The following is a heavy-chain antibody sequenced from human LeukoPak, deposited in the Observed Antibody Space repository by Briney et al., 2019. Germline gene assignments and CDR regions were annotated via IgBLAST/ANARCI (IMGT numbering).Heavy chain of an antibody. CDR3: ASPQRAAAGPYYFDY. Sequence: GSSVKVSCKASGGTFSSYAISWVRQAPGQGLEWMGRIIPILGIANYAQKFQGRVTITADKSTSTAYMELSSLRSEDTAVYYCASPQRAAAGPYYFDYWGQGTLVTVSS. V-gene: IGHV1-69*04. CDR1: GGTFSSYA. D-gene: IGHD6-13*01. J-gene: IGHJ4*02. CDR2: IIPILGIA.